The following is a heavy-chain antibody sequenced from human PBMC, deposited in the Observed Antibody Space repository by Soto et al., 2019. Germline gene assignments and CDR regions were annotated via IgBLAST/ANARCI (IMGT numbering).Heavy chain of an antibody. V-gene: IGHV1-3*01. D-gene: IGHD5-12*01. CDR1: GYTFTSYA. CDR2: INAGNGNT. J-gene: IGHJ4*02. CDR3: AREKYSGYDPGWYFDY. Sequence: QVQLVQSGAEVKKPGASVKVSCKASGYTFTSYAMHWVRQAPGQRLEWMGWINAGNGNTKYSQKFQGRVTITRDTSASTAYMELSSLRSEDTAVYYCAREKYSGYDPGWYFDYWGQGTLVTVSS.